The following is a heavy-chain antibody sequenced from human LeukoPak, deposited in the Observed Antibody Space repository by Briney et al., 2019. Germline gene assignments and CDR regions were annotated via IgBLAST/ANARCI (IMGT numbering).Heavy chain of an antibody. CDR3: ARNSSDWYGYMDV. CDR1: GYTFTSYG. D-gene: IGHD6-19*01. CDR2: ISTYNGYA. V-gene: IGHV1-18*01. Sequence: ASVTVSCKASGYTFTSYGISWVRQAPGQELEWMGWISTYNGYANYAQKLQGRVTMTTETSTSTAYMELRSLRSDDTAVYYCARNSSDWYGYMDVWGKGTTVTASS. J-gene: IGHJ6*04.